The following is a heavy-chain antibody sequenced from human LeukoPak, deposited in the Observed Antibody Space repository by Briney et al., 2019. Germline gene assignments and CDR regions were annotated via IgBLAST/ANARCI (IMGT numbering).Heavy chain of an antibody. CDR2: IYYSGST. CDR1: GGSISSYY. Sequence: PSETLSLTCTVSGGSISSYYWGWIRQPPGKGLEWIGSIYYSGSTYYNPSLKSRVTISVDTSKNQFSLKLSSVTAADTAVYYCARVTVGATFDPWGQGTLVTVSS. V-gene: IGHV4-39*07. J-gene: IGHJ5*02. D-gene: IGHD1-26*01. CDR3: ARVTVGATFDP.